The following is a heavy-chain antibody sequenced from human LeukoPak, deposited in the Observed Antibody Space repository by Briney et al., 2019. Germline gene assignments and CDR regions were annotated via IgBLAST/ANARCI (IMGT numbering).Heavy chain of an antibody. D-gene: IGHD3-22*01. CDR1: GYTFTGYY. J-gene: IGHJ4*02. CDR3: ATHEKYYYDSSGYYGLDY. CDR2: INPNSGGT. Sequence: ASVKVSCKASGYTFTGYYMHWVRQAPGQGLEWMGWINPNSGGTNYAQKFQGRVTMTRDTSISTAYMELSRLRSDDTAVYYCATHEKYYYDSSGYYGLDYWGQGTLVTVSS. V-gene: IGHV1-2*02.